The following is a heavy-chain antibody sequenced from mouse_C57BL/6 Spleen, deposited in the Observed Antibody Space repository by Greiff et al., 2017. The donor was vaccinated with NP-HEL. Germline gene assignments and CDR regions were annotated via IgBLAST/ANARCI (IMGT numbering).Heavy chain of an antibody. CDR2: IRNKANGYTT. CDR3: ARYGSSPHWYFDV. V-gene: IGHV7-3*01. CDR1: GFTFTDYY. J-gene: IGHJ1*03. Sequence: EVQLQQSGGGLVQPGGSLSLSCAASGFTFTDYYMSWVRQPPGKALEWLGFIRNKANGYTTEYSASVKGRFTISRDNSQSILYLQMNALRAEDSATYYCARYGSSPHWYFDVWGTGTTVTVSS. D-gene: IGHD1-1*01.